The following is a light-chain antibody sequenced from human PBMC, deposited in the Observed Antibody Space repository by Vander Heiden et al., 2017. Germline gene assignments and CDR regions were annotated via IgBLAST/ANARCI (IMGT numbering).Light chain of an antibody. V-gene: IGKV4-1*01. J-gene: IGKJ1*01. Sequence: DIVMTQSPDSLAGSLGAWVTINCKTRQSVLYSSNNKNYLAWYQQEPGQPPKLLIYWASTRESGVPDRFSGSGSGTDFTRTISSLQAEDVAVYYCQQYYSTPWTFGQGTKVEIK. CDR2: WAS. CDR1: QSVLYSSNNKNY. CDR3: QQYYSTPWT.